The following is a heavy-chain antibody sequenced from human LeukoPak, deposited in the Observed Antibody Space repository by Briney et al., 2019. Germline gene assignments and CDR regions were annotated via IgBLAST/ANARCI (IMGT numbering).Heavy chain of an antibody. D-gene: IGHD5-18*01. V-gene: IGHV3-11*01. Sequence: GGSLRLSCAASGFTFSDYYMSWIRQAPGKGLEWVSYISSSGSTIYYADSVKGRFTISRDDSKNTLFVQMNSLRAEDTAIYYCAKGRGYNYGYGFDIWGQGTRVTVSS. CDR2: ISSSGSTI. J-gene: IGHJ3*02. CDR3: AKGRGYNYGYGFDI. CDR1: GFTFSDYY.